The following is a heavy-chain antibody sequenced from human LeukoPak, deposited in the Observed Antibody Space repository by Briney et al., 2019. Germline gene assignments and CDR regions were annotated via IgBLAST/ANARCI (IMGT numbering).Heavy chain of an antibody. J-gene: IGHJ4*02. Sequence: EGSLRLSCAASGFTVSSNYMSWVRQAPGKGLEWVSVIYSGGSTYYVDSVKGRFTISRDNSKNTLYLQMNSLRAEDTAVYYCARRYSSAWSFDYWGQGTLVTVSS. V-gene: IGHV3-53*01. CDR1: GFTVSSNY. D-gene: IGHD6-19*01. CDR3: ARRYSSAWSFDY. CDR2: IYSGGST.